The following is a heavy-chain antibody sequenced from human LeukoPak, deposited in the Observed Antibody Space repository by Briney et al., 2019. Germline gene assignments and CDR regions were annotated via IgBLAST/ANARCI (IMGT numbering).Heavy chain of an antibody. Sequence: PSETLSLTCAVYGGSFSGYYWSWIRQPPGKGLEWIGEINHSGSTNYNPSLKSRVTISVDTSKNQFSLKLSSVTAADTAVYYCARGPRRWLQLNWYFDLWGRGTLVTVSS. CDR2: INHSGST. CDR3: ARGPRRWLQLNWYFDL. J-gene: IGHJ2*01. CDR1: GGSFSGYY. D-gene: IGHD5-24*01. V-gene: IGHV4-34*01.